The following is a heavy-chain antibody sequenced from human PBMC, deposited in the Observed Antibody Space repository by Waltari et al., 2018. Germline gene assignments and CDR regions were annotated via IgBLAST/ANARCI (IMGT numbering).Heavy chain of an antibody. V-gene: IGHV3-49*03. J-gene: IGHJ4*02. CDR1: GFTFGDYA. CDR3: TRDITIFGPFDY. D-gene: IGHD3-3*01. Sequence: EVQLVESGGGLVQPGRSLRLSCTASGFTFGDYAMSWFRQAPGKGLEWVGFIRSKAYGGTTEYAASVEGRFTISRDDSKSIAYLQMNSLKTEDTAVYYCTRDITIFGPFDYWGQGTLVTVSS. CDR2: IRSKAYGGTT.